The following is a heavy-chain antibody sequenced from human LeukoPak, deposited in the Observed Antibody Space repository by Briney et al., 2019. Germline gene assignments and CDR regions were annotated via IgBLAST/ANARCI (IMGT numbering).Heavy chain of an antibody. V-gene: IGHV1-18*04. J-gene: IGHJ4*02. Sequence: ASVKVSCKASGYTSTSYGISWVRQAPGQGLEWMGWISAYNGNTNYAQKLQGRVTMTTDTSTSTAYMELRSLRSDDTAVYYCARARLYCSGGSCFPFDYWGQGTLVTVSS. CDR3: ARARLYCSGGSCFPFDY. CDR1: GYTSTSYG. D-gene: IGHD2-15*01. CDR2: ISAYNGNT.